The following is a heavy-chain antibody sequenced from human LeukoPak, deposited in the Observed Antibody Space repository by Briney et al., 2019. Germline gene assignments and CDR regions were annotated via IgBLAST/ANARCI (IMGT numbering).Heavy chain of an antibody. Sequence: ASVKVSCKASDTFTSYGINRVRQAPGQGLEWMGWISPYNGNTKYAGKIQRRVTITTDTSTSTAYMELRSLSSDDTAVYYCARGALIVGATSFDYWGQGTLVTVSS. V-gene: IGHV1-18*01. CDR3: ARGALIVGATSFDY. CDR2: ISPYNGNT. D-gene: IGHD1-26*01. J-gene: IGHJ4*02. CDR1: DTFTSYG.